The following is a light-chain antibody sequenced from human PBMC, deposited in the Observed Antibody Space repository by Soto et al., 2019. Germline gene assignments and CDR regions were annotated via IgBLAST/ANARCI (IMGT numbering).Light chain of an antibody. CDR3: QQYSNWPLWT. Sequence: EIVMTQSPATLSVSPGERATLSCRASQSVSSNLAWYQQKPGQAPRLLIYGASTRATGIPARFSGSGSGTEFTLTISSLQSEDFAVYYCQQYSNWPLWTFGQGTKVETK. CDR2: GAS. V-gene: IGKV3-15*01. CDR1: QSVSSN. J-gene: IGKJ1*01.